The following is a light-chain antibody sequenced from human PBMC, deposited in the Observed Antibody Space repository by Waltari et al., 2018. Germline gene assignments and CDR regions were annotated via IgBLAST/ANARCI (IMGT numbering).Light chain of an antibody. J-gene: IGLJ2*01. CDR1: NIGRKS. Sequence: SYELTRPLSVSVALGQTARLTCGGNNIGRKSVHWYPQKSGQAPVLVIYRDTNRPSGIPERFSGSKSVNTATLTINRAQAGDEADYYCQVWDSSTVLFGGGTKLTVL. CDR2: RDT. V-gene: IGLV3-9*01. CDR3: QVWDSSTVL.